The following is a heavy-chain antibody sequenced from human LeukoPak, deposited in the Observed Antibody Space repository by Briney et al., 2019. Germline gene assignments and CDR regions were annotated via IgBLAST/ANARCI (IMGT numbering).Heavy chain of an antibody. Sequence: PGGSLRLSCAASGFTFSSYGMHWVRQAPGKGLEWVAVISYDGSNKYYADSVKGRFTISRDNSKNTLYLQMNSLRAEDTAVYYCAKGSGYDFWSGYTSLLDYWGQGTLVTASS. CDR2: ISYDGSNK. CDR1: GFTFSSYG. CDR3: AKGSGYDFWSGYTSLLDY. D-gene: IGHD3-3*01. J-gene: IGHJ4*02. V-gene: IGHV3-30*18.